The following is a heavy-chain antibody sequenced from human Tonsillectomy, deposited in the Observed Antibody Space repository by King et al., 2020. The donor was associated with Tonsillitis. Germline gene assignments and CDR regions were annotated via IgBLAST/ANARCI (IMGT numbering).Heavy chain of an antibody. CDR1: GFTVSSNY. CDR3: ARDVDYYDSSGSGDY. J-gene: IGHJ4*02. CDR2: IYSGGST. D-gene: IGHD3-22*01. V-gene: IGHV3-66*01. Sequence: EVQLVESGGGLVQPGGSLRLSCAASGFTVSSNYMNWVRQAPGKGLEWVSVIYSGGSTYYADSVKGRFTISRDNSKNTLYLQMNSLRAEDTAVYYCARDVDYYDSSGSGDYWGQGTLVTVSS.